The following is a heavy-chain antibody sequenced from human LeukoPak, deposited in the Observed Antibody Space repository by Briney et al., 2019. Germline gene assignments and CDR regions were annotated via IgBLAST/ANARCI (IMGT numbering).Heavy chain of an antibody. CDR1: GFTFSNAW. CDR3: TTPTHTGPYYFDY. CDR2: IKSKTDGGTT. Sequence: GGSLRLSCAASGFTFSNAWMSWVRQAPGKGLEWVGRIKSKTDGGTTDYAAPVKGRFAISRDDSKNTLYLQMNSLKTEDTAVYYCTTPTHTGPYYFDYWGQGTLVTVSS. J-gene: IGHJ4*02. V-gene: IGHV3-15*01. D-gene: IGHD1-14*01.